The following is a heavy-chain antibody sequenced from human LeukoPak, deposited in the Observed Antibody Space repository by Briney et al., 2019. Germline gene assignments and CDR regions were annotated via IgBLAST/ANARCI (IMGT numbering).Heavy chain of an antibody. CDR3: ANRDPDWFDP. J-gene: IGHJ5*02. V-gene: IGHV3-30*07. CDR2: MSYDGSHQ. CDR1: GFTFSNYA. Sequence: GGSLRLSCAASGFTFSNYAMHWVRQAPGKGLEWVALMSYDGSHQYYADSVKGRFTISRDNSKNTLYLQMNSLRAEDTAVYYCANRDPDWFDPRGQGTLVTVSS. D-gene: IGHD5-24*01.